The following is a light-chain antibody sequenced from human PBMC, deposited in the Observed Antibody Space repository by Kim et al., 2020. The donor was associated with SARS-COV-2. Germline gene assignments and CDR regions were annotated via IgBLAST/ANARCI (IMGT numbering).Light chain of an antibody. CDR1: NIGVKS. J-gene: IGLJ2*01. CDR3: QVWDNSRVHLV. Sequence: SYELTQPPSVSVAPGKTASISCGGDNIGVKSVHWYQQKQGQAPVVVIHYDTDRPSGIPERFSGSNSGNTATLTITGVEAGDEADYYCQVWDNSRVHLVFGGGTQLTVL. CDR2: YDT. V-gene: IGLV3-21*04.